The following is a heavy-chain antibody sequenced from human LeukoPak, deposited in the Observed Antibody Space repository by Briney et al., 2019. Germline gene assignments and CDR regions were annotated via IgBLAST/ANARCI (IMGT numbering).Heavy chain of an antibody. CDR2: IYYSGST. D-gene: IGHD3-10*01. V-gene: IGHV4-31*03. J-gene: IGHJ6*03. CDR1: GGSISSGGYY. Sequence: PSETLSLTCTVSGGSISSGGYYWSWIRQHPGKGLEWIGYIYYSGSTYYNPSLKSRVTISVDTSKNQFSLKLSSVTAADTAVYYCARVRGLLWFGELPRSYYYYYYMDVWGKGTTVTVSS. CDR3: ARVRGLLWFGELPRSYYYYYYMDV.